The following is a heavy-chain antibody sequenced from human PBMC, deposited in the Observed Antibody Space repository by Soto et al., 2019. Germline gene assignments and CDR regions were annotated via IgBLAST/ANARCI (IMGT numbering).Heavy chain of an antibody. CDR3: ARGRGVVRSLYYFDY. Sequence: SETLSLTCTVSGGSISSYYWSWIRQPPGKELEWIGYIYYSGNTNYNPSLKSRVTISVDTSKNQFSLKLTSVTAADTSVYYCARGRGVVRSLYYFDYWGQGTLVTVSS. J-gene: IGHJ4*02. CDR2: IYYSGNT. CDR1: GGSISSYY. V-gene: IGHV4-59*01. D-gene: IGHD2-21*01.